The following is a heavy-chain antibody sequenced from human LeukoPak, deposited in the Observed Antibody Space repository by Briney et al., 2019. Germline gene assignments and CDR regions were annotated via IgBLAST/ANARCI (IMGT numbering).Heavy chain of an antibody. Sequence: SETLSLTCTVSGGSISIYYWSWIRQPPGKGLEWIGYIYYSGSTNYNPSLKSRVTISVDTSKNQFSLKLSSVTAADTAVYYCARDRGDFWSGPAYYFDYWGQGTLVTVSS. D-gene: IGHD3-3*01. CDR1: GGSISIYY. CDR2: IYYSGST. J-gene: IGHJ4*02. CDR3: ARDRGDFWSGPAYYFDY. V-gene: IGHV4-59*01.